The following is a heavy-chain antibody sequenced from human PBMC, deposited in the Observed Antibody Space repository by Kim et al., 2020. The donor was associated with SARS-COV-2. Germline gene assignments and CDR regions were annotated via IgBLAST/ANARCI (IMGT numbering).Heavy chain of an antibody. J-gene: IGHJ4*02. D-gene: IGHD3-16*01. CDR2: YN. CDR3: ARVSGGPFDY. V-gene: IGHV6-1*01. Sequence: YNDYAVSVKSRITINPDTAKNQFSLQLNSVPPEDTAVYYCARVSGGPFDYWGQGTLVTVSS.